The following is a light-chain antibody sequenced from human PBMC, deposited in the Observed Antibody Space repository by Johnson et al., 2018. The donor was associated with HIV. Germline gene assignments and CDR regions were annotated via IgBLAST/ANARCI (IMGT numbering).Light chain of an antibody. CDR3: GTWEGSLCGYV. Sequence: SVLTQPPSVSAAPGQKVTISCSGSSSNIGNNYVSWYQQLPGTAPKLLIYDNDKRPSGIPDRFSGSKSGTSATLGITGLQTGDEADYYCGTWEGSLCGYVFGTGTKVTVL. CDR1: SSNIGNNY. J-gene: IGLJ1*01. V-gene: IGLV1-51*01. CDR2: DND.